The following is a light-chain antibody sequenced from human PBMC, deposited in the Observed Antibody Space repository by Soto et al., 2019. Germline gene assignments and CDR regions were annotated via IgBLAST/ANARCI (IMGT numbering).Light chain of an antibody. J-gene: IGKJ5*01. CDR3: QQYGSSPPIYT. CDR2: GAS. V-gene: IGKV3-20*01. Sequence: EIVVTQSPGTLSLSPGERATLSCRASQSVSSSYLGWYQQKPGQAPRLLIYGASSRATGIPDRFSGSGSGTDFALTISRLEPEDFAVYYCQQYGSSPPIYTFGQGTRLEIK. CDR1: QSVSSSY.